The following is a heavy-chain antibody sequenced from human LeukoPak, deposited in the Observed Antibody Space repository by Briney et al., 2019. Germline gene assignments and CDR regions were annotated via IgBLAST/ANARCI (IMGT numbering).Heavy chain of an antibody. CDR2: IYYSGST. J-gene: IGHJ4*02. CDR3: ARVNYDSSGYNFDY. D-gene: IGHD3-22*01. V-gene: IGHV4-59*01. Sequence: SETLSLTCTVSGGSISSDYWSWIRQPPGKGLEWIGYIYYSGSTNYNPSLKSRVTISVDTSRNQFSLKLSSVTAADTAVYYCARVNYDSSGYNFDYWGQGTLVTVSS. CDR1: GGSISSDY.